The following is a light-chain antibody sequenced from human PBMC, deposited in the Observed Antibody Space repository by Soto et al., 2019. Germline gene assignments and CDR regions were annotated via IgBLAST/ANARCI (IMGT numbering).Light chain of an antibody. CDR3: QQRSNGPFT. Sequence: EIVLTQSPATLSLSPGDRATLSCRASQSVSGYIAWYQQKPCQAPRLVIYDASNRATGIPARFSGSGSGTDFTLTIISLEPGDFAVYYCQQRSNGPFTFDPGTTVDVK. V-gene: IGKV3-11*01. CDR1: QSVSGY. J-gene: IGKJ3*01. CDR2: DAS.